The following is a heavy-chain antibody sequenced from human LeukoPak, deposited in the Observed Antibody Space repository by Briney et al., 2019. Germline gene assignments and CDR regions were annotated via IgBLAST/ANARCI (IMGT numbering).Heavy chain of an antibody. J-gene: IGHJ4*02. CDR3: ARTVIVVVPAAYFDY. CDR2: IKQDGSEK. Sequence: GGSLRLSCAASGFTFSSYWVSWVRQAPGKGLEWVANIKQDGSEKYYVDSVKGRFTISRDNAKNSLYLQMNSLRAEDTAVYYCARTVIVVVPAAYFDYWGQGTLVTVSS. CDR1: GFTFSSYW. V-gene: IGHV3-7*01. D-gene: IGHD2-2*01.